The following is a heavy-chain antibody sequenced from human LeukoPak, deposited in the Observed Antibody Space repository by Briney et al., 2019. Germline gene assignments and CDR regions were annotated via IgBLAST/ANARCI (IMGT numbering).Heavy chain of an antibody. CDR1: GFTFGRYA. J-gene: IGHJ3*02. CDR3: AKDRPYDYDSSGFMAFDI. D-gene: IGHD3-22*01. CDR2: IGGSGVTT. V-gene: IGHV3-23*01. Sequence: SGGALRLSCAAPGFTFGRYAMSWVRQAPGKGLDWVSTIGGSGVTTYSADSVKGRFTISRDNSKNTMYLQMNSMRAEDTALYYCAKDRPYDYDSSGFMAFDIWGQGTMVTVS.